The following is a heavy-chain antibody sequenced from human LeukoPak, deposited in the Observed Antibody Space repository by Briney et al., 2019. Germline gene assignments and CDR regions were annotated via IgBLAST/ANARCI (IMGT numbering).Heavy chain of an antibody. Sequence: PGRSLRLSCAASGFTFSSYGMHWVRQAPGKGLEWVAVIWYDGSNKYYADSVKGRFTISRDNSKNTLYLQMNSLRAEDTAVYYCARDSARGVNYYYGMDVWGQGTMVTVSS. CDR2: IWYDGSNK. V-gene: IGHV3-33*01. D-gene: IGHD3-10*01. CDR1: GFTFSSYG. CDR3: ARDSARGVNYYYGMDV. J-gene: IGHJ6*02.